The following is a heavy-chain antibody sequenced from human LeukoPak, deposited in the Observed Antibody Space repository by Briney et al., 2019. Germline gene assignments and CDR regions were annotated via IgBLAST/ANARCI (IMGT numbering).Heavy chain of an antibody. D-gene: IGHD4-23*01. CDR2: ISGSGSTT. Sequence: GGSLRLSCAASGFIYSNYAMTWVRQAPGEGLEWVSDISGSGSTTYYADSVKGRFTISRDNSKNTLYLQVDSLRAEDTALYYCAKHGRFTGGNSESDYWGRGILVTVS. V-gene: IGHV3-23*01. CDR1: GFIYSNYA. J-gene: IGHJ4*02. CDR3: AKHGRFTGGNSESDY.